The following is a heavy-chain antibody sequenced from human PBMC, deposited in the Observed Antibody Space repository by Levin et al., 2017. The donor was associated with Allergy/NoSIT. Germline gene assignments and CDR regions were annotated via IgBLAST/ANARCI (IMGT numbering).Heavy chain of an antibody. Sequence: PGGSLRLSCAASAFTFTKYSMQWVRQAPGKGLEWVAIISYDGSNQYYADSVKGRFTVSRDNSNDTLYLQMNNLRPEDAAVYYCARDHETSTNAFDIWGQGTAVTVSS. CDR1: AFTFTKYS. D-gene: IGHD1-14*01. J-gene: IGHJ3*02. CDR3: ARDHETSTNAFDI. CDR2: ISYDGSNQ. V-gene: IGHV3-30-3*01.